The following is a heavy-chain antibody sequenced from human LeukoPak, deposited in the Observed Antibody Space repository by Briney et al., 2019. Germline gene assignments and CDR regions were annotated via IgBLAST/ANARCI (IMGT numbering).Heavy chain of an antibody. J-gene: IGHJ4*02. D-gene: IGHD3-22*01. V-gene: IGHV4-39*01. CDR2: IYYSGST. Sequence: SETLSLTCTVSGGSISSSSYYWGWIRQPPGKGLEWIGSIYYSGSTYYNPSPKSRVTISVDTPKNQFSLKLSSVTAADTAVYYCARRFPLDSSGYYGGGFDYWGQGTLVTVSS. CDR1: GGSISSSSYY. CDR3: ARRFPLDSSGYYGGGFDY.